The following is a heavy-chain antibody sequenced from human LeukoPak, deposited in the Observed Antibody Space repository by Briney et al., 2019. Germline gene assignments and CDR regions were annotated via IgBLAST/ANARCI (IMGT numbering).Heavy chain of an antibody. V-gene: IGHV1-69*13. J-gene: IGHJ6*02. CDR1: GGTFNNYA. D-gene: IGHD6-13*01. CDR2: IIVVFGTT. CDR3: ARDLGIAAAGTWYYYYGMDV. Sequence: GASVKVSCKASGGTFNNYAINWVRQAPGQGLEWIGGIIVVFGTTDYAHRFQGRVTIIADESTSTVHMELSSLRSEDTAVYYCARDLGIAAAGTWYYYYGMDVWGHGTTVTVSS.